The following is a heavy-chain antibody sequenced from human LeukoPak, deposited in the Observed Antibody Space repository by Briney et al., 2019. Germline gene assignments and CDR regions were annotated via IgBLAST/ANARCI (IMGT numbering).Heavy chain of an antibody. J-gene: IGHJ4*02. CDR2: IYYSGST. CDR1: GGSISSYY. CDR3: ARMLKRYYFDY. V-gene: IGHV4-59*12. D-gene: IGHD2-8*01. Sequence: PSETLSLTCTVSGGSISSYYWSWIRQPPGKGLEWIGYIYYSGSTNYNPSLKSRVTMSVDTSKNQFSLKLSSVTAADAAVYYCARMLKRYYFDYWGQGTLVTVSS.